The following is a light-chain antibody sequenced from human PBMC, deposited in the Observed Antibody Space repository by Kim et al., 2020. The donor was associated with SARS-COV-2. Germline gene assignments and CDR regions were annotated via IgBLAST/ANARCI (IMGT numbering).Light chain of an antibody. J-gene: IGLJ2*01. V-gene: IGLV3-19*01. CDR2: GKN. CDR3: ISLDSNDNVV. CDR1: SLRSYY. Sequence: SSELTQDPAVSVALGQTVRITCQGDSLRSYYATWYQQKPGQAPILVIYGKNNRPSGIPDRFSGSSSGNTASLTITGTQAGDEADYYCISLDSNDNVVFGGGTHLTVL.